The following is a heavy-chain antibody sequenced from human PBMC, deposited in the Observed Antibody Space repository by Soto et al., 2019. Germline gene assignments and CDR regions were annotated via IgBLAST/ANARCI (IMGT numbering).Heavy chain of an antibody. CDR2: INSDGSST. CDR1: GFTFSSYW. Sequence: PGGSLRLSCAASGFTFSSYWMHWVRQAPGKGLVWVSRINSDGSSTSYADSVKGRFTISRDNAKNTLYLQMNSLRAEDTAVYYCARDSWYCSSTSCTTYYYYYMDVWGKGTTVTVSS. J-gene: IGHJ6*03. CDR3: ARDSWYCSSTSCTTYYYYYMDV. D-gene: IGHD2-2*01. V-gene: IGHV3-74*01.